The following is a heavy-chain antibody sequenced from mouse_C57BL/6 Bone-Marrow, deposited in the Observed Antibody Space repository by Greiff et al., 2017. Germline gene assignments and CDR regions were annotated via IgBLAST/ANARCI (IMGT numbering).Heavy chain of an antibody. D-gene: IGHD1-1*01. CDR3: ARDYGSSYWYFDV. CDR2: IYPRDGST. V-gene: IGHV1-85*01. CDR1: GYTFTSYD. J-gene: IGHJ1*03. Sequence: QVQLQQSGPELVKPGASVKLSCKASGYTFTSYDINWVKQRPGQGLEWIGWIYPRDGSTKYNEKFKGKATLTVATSSSTAYMALHSLTSEDSAVYFCARDYGSSYWYFDVWGTGTTVTVSS.